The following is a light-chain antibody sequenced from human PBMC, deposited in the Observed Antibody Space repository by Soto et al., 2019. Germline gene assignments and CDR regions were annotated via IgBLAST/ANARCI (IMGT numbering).Light chain of an antibody. CDR1: SSNIGSNS. CDR3: ASWDNSLNGLV. CDR2: DNH. V-gene: IGLV1-44*01. J-gene: IGLJ3*02. Sequence: QPVLTQPPSASGTPGQRVTISCSGSSSNIGSNSVNWYQQLPGTAPKVVIYDNHQRPSGVPDRFSGSKSGTSASLGISGLHPEDEADYYCASWDNSLNGLVFGGGSKLTVL.